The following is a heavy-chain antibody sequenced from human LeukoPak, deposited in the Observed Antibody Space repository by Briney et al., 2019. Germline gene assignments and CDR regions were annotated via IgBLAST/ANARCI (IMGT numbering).Heavy chain of an antibody. V-gene: IGHV3-30-3*01. CDR2: ISYDGSNK. D-gene: IGHD5-24*01. CDR1: GFTFGSYA. CDR3: AREPTLEITYYFDY. Sequence: PGGSLRLSCAASGFTFGSYAMHWVRQAPGKGLEWVAVISYDGSNKYYADSVKGRFTISRDNSKNTLYLQMNSLRAEDTAVYYCAREPTLEITYYFDYWGQGTLVTVSS. J-gene: IGHJ4*02.